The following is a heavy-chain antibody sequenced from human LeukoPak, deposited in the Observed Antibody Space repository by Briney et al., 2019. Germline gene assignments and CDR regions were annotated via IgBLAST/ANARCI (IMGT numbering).Heavy chain of an antibody. Sequence: PGGSLRLSCAVSGYTVSNNYMSWVRQAPGKGLEWVSVIYSGGSTYYADSVKGRFTISRDNSKNTLYLQMNSLRIEDTAVYYCTKDRSYGRSYFDYWGQATLVTVAS. V-gene: IGHV3-66*02. D-gene: IGHD5-18*01. J-gene: IGHJ4*02. CDR3: TKDRSYGRSYFDY. CDR2: IYSGGST. CDR1: GYTVSNNY.